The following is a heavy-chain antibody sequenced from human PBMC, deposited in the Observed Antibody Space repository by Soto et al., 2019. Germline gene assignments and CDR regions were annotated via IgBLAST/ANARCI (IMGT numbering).Heavy chain of an antibody. V-gene: IGHV1-69*01. CDR3: ARVWFGELRLFDY. CDR2: SIPIFGPA. Sequence: QVQLVQSGAEVKKPGSSVKVSCKASGGTFSSYAISWVRQAPGQGLEWMGGSIPIFGPANYAQKFQGRVTITADESTSTAYMELSSLRSEDTAVYYCARVWFGELRLFDYWGQGTLVTVSS. CDR1: GGTFSSYA. J-gene: IGHJ4*02. D-gene: IGHD3-10*01.